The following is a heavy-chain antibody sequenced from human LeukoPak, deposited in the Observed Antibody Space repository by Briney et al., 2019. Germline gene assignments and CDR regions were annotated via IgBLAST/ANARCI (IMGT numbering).Heavy chain of an antibody. CDR2: ISYDGSNK. CDR3: ATSRRSSYGYRALELPPSPVD. V-gene: IGHV3-30*04. D-gene: IGHD5-18*01. CDR1: GFTFSSYV. J-gene: IGHJ4*02. Sequence: GGSLRLSCAASGFTFSSYVMHWVRQAPGKGLEWVAVISYDGSNKYYADSVKGRFTISRDNSKNTLYLQMNSLRGEDTAVYYCATSRRSSYGYRALELPPSPVDWGQGTLVTVSS.